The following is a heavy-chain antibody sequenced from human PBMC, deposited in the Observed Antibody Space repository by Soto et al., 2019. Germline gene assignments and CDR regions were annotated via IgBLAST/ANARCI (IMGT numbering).Heavy chain of an antibody. CDR3: ARESPEGKQWLVYYYYGMDV. CDR2: ISSSSSTI. Sequence: GGSMRLSCAASGFTFSSYSMDWARQDTGKGLEWVSYISSSSSTIYYADSVKGRFTISRDNAKNSLYLQMNSLRDEDTAVYYCARESPEGKQWLVYYYYGMDVWGQGTTVTVSS. J-gene: IGHJ6*02. V-gene: IGHV3-48*02. CDR1: GFTFSSYS. D-gene: IGHD6-19*01.